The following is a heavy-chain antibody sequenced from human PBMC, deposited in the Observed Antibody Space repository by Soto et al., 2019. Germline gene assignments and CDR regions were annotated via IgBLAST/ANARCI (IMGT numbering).Heavy chain of an antibody. D-gene: IGHD2-15*01. Sequence: QITLKESGPTLVKPTQTLTLTCTVSGFSLTTSGAGVGWIRQPPGKAPEWLALIYWDDIERYSPSLTIRLTITMDPSKHQGALTLTARDPGDTATYYCAHSPCSGGACYLFEHWGPGTTVIVAS. J-gene: IGHJ4*01. CDR3: AHSPCSGGACYLFEH. CDR2: IYWDDIE. V-gene: IGHV2-5*02. CDR1: GFSLTTSGAG.